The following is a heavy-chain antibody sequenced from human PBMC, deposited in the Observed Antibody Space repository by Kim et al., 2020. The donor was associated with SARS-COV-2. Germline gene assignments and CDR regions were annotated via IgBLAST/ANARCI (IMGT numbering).Heavy chain of an antibody. V-gene: IGHV1-18*01. CDR3: ARDRGSSSSLPPYYYYYNMEV. CDR2: ITVYNDNT. CDR1: GYSFTQYG. Sequence: ASVKVSCKASGYSFTQYGISWVRQAPGQGLEWMGWITVYNDNTNYAQNFQGRVTMTTDPSTNTAYMDLRSLRSDDTAVYFCARDRGSSSSLPPYYYYYNMEVWGSGTTVTVSS. D-gene: IGHD6-13*01. J-gene: IGHJ6*03.